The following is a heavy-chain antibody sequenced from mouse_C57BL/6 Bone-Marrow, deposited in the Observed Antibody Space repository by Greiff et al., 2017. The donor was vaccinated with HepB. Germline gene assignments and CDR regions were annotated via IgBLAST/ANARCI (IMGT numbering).Heavy chain of an antibody. CDR3: ARGGYQGFYFDY. Sequence: QVQLQQPGAELVKPGASVKLSCKASGYTFTSYWMHWVKQRPGQGLEWIGMIHPNSGSTNYNEKFKSKATLTVDKSSSTAYMQLSSLTSEDSAVYYCARGGYQGFYFDYGGQGTTLTVSS. D-gene: IGHD3-1*01. V-gene: IGHV1-64*01. J-gene: IGHJ2*01. CDR1: GYTFTSYW. CDR2: IHPNSGST.